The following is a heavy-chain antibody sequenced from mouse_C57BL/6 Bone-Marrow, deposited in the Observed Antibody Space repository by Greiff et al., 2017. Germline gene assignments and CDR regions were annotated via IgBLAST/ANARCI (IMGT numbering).Heavy chain of an antibody. CDR1: GYTFTSYW. D-gene: IGHD2-2*01. V-gene: IGHV1-64*01. Sequence: VPLQQPGAELVKPGASVKLSCTASGYTFTSYWMHWVKQRPGPGLEWIGMIHTNSGSTNYNEKFKSKATLTVDKYSRPAYMQLSSLTSEDSAVYYCARMRLPFDYWGQGTTRTVSS. CDR3: ARMRLPFDY. CDR2: IHTNSGST. J-gene: IGHJ2*01.